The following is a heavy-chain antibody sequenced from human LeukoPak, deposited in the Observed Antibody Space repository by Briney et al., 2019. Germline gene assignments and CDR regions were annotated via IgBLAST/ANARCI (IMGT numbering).Heavy chain of an antibody. J-gene: IGHJ5*02. Sequence: SETLSLTCTVSGGSISSHYWSWIRQPAGKGLEWIGRIYTSGSTNYNPSLKSRVTMSVDTSRNQFSLKLSSVTAADTAVYYCASYRYSSGSNNWFDPWGQGTLVTVSS. CDR3: ASYRYSSGSNNWFDP. D-gene: IGHD6-19*01. CDR2: IYTSGST. CDR1: GGSISSHY. V-gene: IGHV4-4*07.